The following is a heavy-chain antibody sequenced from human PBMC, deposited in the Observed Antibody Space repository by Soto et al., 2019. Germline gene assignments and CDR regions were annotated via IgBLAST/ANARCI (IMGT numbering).Heavy chain of an antibody. Sequence: QVQLVQSGTEVKKPGASVKVSCKASGYTFTNYAINWVRQAPGQGLEWMGWTSAYNGNTNYAQKLQGRVTMTTDTSTTTAYMELRSLKSDDTAVYYCARGRHDSSLSSAEYFQRWGQGTLVTVSS. J-gene: IGHJ1*01. CDR1: GYTFTNYA. CDR3: ARGRHDSSLSSAEYFQR. CDR2: TSAYNGNT. V-gene: IGHV1-18*01. D-gene: IGHD6-6*01.